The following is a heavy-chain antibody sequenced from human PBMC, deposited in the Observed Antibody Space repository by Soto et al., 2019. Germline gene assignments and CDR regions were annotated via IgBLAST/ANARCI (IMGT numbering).Heavy chain of an antibody. CDR2: IYYSGST. D-gene: IGHD3-3*01. J-gene: IGHJ6*02. V-gene: IGHV4-59*01. CDR1: GGSISSYY. Sequence: QVQLQESGPGLVKPSETLSLTCTVSGGSISSYYWSWIRQPPGKGLEWIGYIYYSGSTNYNPSLKSRVTISVDTSKNQFSLKLSSVTAADTAVYYCARDLPSWTTFGVDSYGMDVWGQGTTVTVSS. CDR3: ARDLPSWTTFGVDSYGMDV.